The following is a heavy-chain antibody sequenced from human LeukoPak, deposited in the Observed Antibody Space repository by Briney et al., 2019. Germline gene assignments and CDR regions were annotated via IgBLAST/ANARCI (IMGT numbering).Heavy chain of an antibody. CDR1: GFTFSSYA. Sequence: GGSLRLSCAASGFTFSSYAMSWVRQAPGKGLEWVSAISGSGGSTYYADSVKGRFTISRDNSKNTLYLQMNSLRAEDTTVYYCAKWPTSVYGDYIQSDFDYWGQGTLVTVSS. D-gene: IGHD4-17*01. J-gene: IGHJ4*02. V-gene: IGHV3-23*01. CDR2: ISGSGGST. CDR3: AKWPTSVYGDYIQSDFDY.